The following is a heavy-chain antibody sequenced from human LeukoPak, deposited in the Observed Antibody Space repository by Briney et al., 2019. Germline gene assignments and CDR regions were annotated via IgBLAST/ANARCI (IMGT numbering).Heavy chain of an antibody. V-gene: IGHV4-34*01. J-gene: IGHJ4*02. D-gene: IGHD3-22*01. Sequence: PSETLSLTCAVYGGSFSGYYWSWIRQPPGKGLEWIGEINHSGSTNYNPSLKSRVTISVDTSKNQFSLKLSSVTAADTAVYYCARGVLYYYDSSGYYTFDYWGQGTLVTVSS. CDR2: INHSGST. CDR3: ARGVLYYYDSSGYYTFDY. CDR1: GGSFSGYY.